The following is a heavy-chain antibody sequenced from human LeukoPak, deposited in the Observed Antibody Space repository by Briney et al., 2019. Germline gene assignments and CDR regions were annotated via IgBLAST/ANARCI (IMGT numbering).Heavy chain of an antibody. J-gene: IGHJ4*02. Sequence: KPSETLSLTCSASGASTSSRYWSWIRQCPGGTLEWIGHIYNAKNTKYNPSLTSRVTISVDTSRNQFSLSLTSLTAADTAIYYCAQTTGWPGFDFWGPGALVTVS. CDR1: GASTSSRY. CDR2: IYNAKNT. CDR3: AQTTGWPGFDF. V-gene: IGHV4-59*08. D-gene: IGHD6-19*01.